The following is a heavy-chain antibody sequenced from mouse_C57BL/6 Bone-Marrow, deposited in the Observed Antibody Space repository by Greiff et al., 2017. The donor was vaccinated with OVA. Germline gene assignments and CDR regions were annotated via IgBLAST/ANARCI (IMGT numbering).Heavy chain of an antibody. CDR1: GYTFSSYW. D-gene: IGHD4-1*01. J-gene: IGHJ3*01. V-gene: IGHV1-64*01. Sequence: QVQLQQPGAELVKPGASVKLSCKASGYTFSSYWMHWVKQRPGQGLEWIGMIHPNSGSTNYNEKFKSKATLTVDKSSSTAYMQLSSLTSEDSAVYYCAHRRLGRFAYWGQGTLVTVSA. CDR3: AHRRLGRFAY. CDR2: IHPNSGST.